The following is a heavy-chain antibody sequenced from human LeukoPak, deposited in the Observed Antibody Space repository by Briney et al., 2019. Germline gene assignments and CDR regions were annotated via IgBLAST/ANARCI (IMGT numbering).Heavy chain of an antibody. Sequence: AGGSLRLSCAASGFSFNAYWMAWVRQAPGTGLEWVANINPAGSETFHVDPVKGRFSISRDHAKNLVYLQMNSLRAEDTAVYYCATFGLVADLDLWGQGTLVTVSS. CDR3: ATFGLVADLDL. J-gene: IGHJ4*02. CDR2: INPAGSET. CDR1: GFSFNAYW. V-gene: IGHV3-7*01. D-gene: IGHD5-12*01.